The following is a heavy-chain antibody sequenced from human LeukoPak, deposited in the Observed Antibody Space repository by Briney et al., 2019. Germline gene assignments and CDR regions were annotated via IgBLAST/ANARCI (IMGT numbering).Heavy chain of an antibody. Sequence: ASENVSCKASGYTLTHYYMHWVRQAPGQELEWMGISNPLGGSTTYPQHCQGRVTMIRDTSTSTVYMELSSLGSEDTAVYYCAGVERFTQPPDYWGQGTLVTVSS. CDR1: GYTLTHYY. J-gene: IGHJ4*02. CDR3: AGVERFTQPPDY. D-gene: IGHD2-2*01. CDR2: SNPLGGST. V-gene: IGHV1-46*01.